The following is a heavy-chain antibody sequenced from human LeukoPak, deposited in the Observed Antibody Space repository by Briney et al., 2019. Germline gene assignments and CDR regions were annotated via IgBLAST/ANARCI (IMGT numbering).Heavy chain of an antibody. CDR2: INPSGGST. V-gene: IGHV1-46*01. Sequence: ASVKVSCKASGYTFTNYYMHWVRQAPGQGLEWMGIINPSGGSTSYAQKFQGRVTMTRDTSTSTVYMELSSLRSEDTAVYYCASVYCSSTSCYGFDYWGQGTLVTVSS. CDR1: GYTFTNYY. D-gene: IGHD2-2*01. J-gene: IGHJ4*02. CDR3: ASVYCSSTSCYGFDY.